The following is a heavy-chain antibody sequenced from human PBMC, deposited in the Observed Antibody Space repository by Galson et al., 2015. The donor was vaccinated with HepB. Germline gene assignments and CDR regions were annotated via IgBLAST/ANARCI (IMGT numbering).Heavy chain of an antibody. D-gene: IGHD6-13*01. Sequence: SLRLSCAASGFRFYTYALSWVRQAPGKGLEWVSTITGTGGNTYYADSVKGRFTISKDMSKNTLYLQMNSLRVEDTAVYYCAKDGIASAGTPYYFHYWGQGTLVTVS. CDR3: AKDGIASAGTPYYFHY. V-gene: IGHV3-23*01. J-gene: IGHJ4*02. CDR1: GFRFYTYA. CDR2: ITGTGGNT.